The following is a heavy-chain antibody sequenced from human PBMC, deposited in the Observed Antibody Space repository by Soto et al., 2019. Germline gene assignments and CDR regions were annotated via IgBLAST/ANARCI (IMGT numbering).Heavy chain of an antibody. Sequence: XPVKVCCKAFGYPFTSYGIIWGRQAPGQGLEWMGWISAYNGNTNYAQKLQGRVTMTTDTSTSTAYMELRSLRSDDTAVYYCAGDEWLVPGYFDYCGQGTRVTVSS. CDR3: AGDEWLVPGYFDY. CDR2: ISAYNGNT. J-gene: IGHJ4*02. V-gene: IGHV1-18*04. D-gene: IGHD6-19*01. CDR1: GYPFTSYG.